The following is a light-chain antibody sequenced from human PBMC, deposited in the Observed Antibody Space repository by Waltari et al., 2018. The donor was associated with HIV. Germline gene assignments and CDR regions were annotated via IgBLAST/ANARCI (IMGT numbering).Light chain of an antibody. V-gene: IGLV3-21*02. CDR1: NVGSKD. J-gene: IGLJ2*01. CDR3: QVWDIISAYVI. Sequence: SSVLTQPPSVSVAPGQTVSMTCEGNNVGSKDVHWYQQKPGQAPVLVFYDDSDRPSGIPERFSGSKSGNTATLGISRVEVGDGADYYCQVWDIISAYVIFGGGTKLTVL. CDR2: DDS.